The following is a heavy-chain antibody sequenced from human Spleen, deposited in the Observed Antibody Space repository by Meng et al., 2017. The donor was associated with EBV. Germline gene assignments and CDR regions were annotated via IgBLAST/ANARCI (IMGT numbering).Heavy chain of an antibody. CDR1: GFTFSDYY. Sequence: QVQLVESGGALVKLGGSLRLSCAASGFTFSDYYMTWSRQAPGKGLEWVSYINSSGSTIYYADSVKGRFTISRDNAKNSLYLQMNSLSAEDTAVYYCAREAETSGGKLDYWGQGTLVTVSS. J-gene: IGHJ4*02. CDR3: AREAETSGGKLDY. CDR2: INSSGSTI. D-gene: IGHD4-23*01. V-gene: IGHV3-11*01.